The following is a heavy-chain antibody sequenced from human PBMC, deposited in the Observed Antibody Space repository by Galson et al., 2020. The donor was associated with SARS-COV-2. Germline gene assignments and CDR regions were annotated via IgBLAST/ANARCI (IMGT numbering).Heavy chain of an antibody. V-gene: IGHV4-59*01. J-gene: IGHJ4*02. CDR1: GGSISSYY. CDR2: ISYSGST. CDR3: ASHLPWDTAMGGAY. D-gene: IGHD5-18*01. Sequence: SETLSLTCTVSGGSISSYYWSWIRQPPGKGLEWIGYISYSGSTNYNPSLKSRVTISVDMSKNQFSLKLSSVTAADTAVYYCASHLPWDTAMGGAYWGQGILVTVSS.